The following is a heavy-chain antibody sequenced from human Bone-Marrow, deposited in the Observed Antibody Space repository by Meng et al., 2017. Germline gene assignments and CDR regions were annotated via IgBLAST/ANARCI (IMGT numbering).Heavy chain of an antibody. CDR2: IYHSGIT. D-gene: IGHD1-14*01. CDR3: ARDPTGGEDHQRV. V-gene: IGHV4-4*02. J-gene: IGHJ4*02. Sequence: QVRLQESGPGLGKPSGTLSRTCAVSGGSISSSNWWSGVRQPPGKGLEWIGKIYHSGITIYNPSLKSRVTMSVDNSKNQFSLKLNSMTAADTAVYYCARDPTGGEDHQRVWGQGTLVTVSS. CDR1: GGSISSSNW.